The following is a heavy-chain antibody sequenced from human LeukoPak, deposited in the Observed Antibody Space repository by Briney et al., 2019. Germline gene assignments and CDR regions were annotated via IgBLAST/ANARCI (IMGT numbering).Heavy chain of an antibody. J-gene: IGHJ3*02. Sequence: ASVKVSCKASGYTFTSYDINWVRQATGQGLEWMGWMNPNSGNTGYAQKFQGRVTMTRNTSISTAYMELSSLRSEDTAVYYCARGHRAAAGTGDAFDIWGQGTMVTVSS. CDR1: GYTFTSYD. D-gene: IGHD6-13*01. CDR2: MNPNSGNT. CDR3: ARGHRAAAGTGDAFDI. V-gene: IGHV1-8*01.